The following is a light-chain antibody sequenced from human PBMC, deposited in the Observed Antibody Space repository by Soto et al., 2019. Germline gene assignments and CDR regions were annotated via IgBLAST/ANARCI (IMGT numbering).Light chain of an antibody. Sequence: QSVLTQPPSASGTPGQTVTISCSGSSSNVGSNTVNWYQQLPGTAPKLLIFSNNQRPSRVPDRFSGSKSGTSASLAISGLQSEDEADYYCAAWDDSLSGNVFGTGTTVTVL. CDR3: AAWDDSLSGNV. CDR2: SNN. V-gene: IGLV1-44*01. CDR1: SSNVGSNT. J-gene: IGLJ1*01.